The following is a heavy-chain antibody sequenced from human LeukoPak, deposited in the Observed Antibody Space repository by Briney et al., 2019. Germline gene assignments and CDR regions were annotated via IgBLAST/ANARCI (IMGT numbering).Heavy chain of an antibody. CDR1: GYTFTGYG. CDR3: ARDGYDFWSGYSLRRPAY. Sequence: GASVKVSCKASGYTFTGYGISWVRQAPGQGLEWMGWISAYNGNTNYAQKIQGRVTMTTDTSTSTAYMELRSLRSDDTAVYYCARDGYDFWSGYSLRRPAYSGQGTMVTVSS. D-gene: IGHD3-3*01. V-gene: IGHV1-18*01. J-gene: IGHJ4*02. CDR2: ISAYNGNT.